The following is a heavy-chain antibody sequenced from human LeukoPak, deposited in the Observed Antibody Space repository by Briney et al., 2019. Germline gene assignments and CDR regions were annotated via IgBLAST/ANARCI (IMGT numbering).Heavy chain of an antibody. CDR2: ISDDGNKK. J-gene: IGHJ3*02. CDR3: ARESARSESAAFDI. V-gene: IGHV3-30*03. CDR1: GFTFSSYW. D-gene: IGHD2-15*01. Sequence: SGGSLRLSCAASGFTFSSYWMHWVRQAPGKGLEWVAVISDDGNKKFYVDSVKGRFTISRDNSKNTLFLAMNSLRVEDTAVYYCARESARSESAAFDIWGQGTMVTVSS.